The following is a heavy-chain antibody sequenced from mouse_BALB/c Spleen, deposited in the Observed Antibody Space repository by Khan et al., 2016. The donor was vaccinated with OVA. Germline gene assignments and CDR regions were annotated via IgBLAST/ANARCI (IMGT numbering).Heavy chain of an antibody. CDR1: GHTFTNYG. CDR2: INTYTGEP. J-gene: IGHJ4*01. D-gene: IGHD2-10*01. V-gene: IGHV9-3-1*01. Sequence: QIQLVQSGPELKKPGETVKISCKASGHTFTNYGMNWVKQAPGKGLKWMGWINTYTGEPTYADDFNGRFAFSLETSANTAYLQIINLQNEDTATYFCARPPYFSYAMDNWGQGTSVTVSS. CDR3: ARPPYFSYAMDN.